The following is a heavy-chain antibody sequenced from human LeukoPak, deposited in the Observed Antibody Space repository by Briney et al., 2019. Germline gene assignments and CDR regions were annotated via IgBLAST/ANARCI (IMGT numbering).Heavy chain of an antibody. CDR1: GFTVSSNY. J-gene: IGHJ4*02. V-gene: IGHV3-66*02. Sequence: GGSLRLSCAASGFTVSSNYMSWGRQAPGGGVEWVSVIYSAGSTYYADSVKGRFTISKDNSKNTLYLQMNSLRAEDTAVYYCAREPSGTYWLDYWGQGNLVTVSS. CDR2: IYSAGST. CDR3: AREPSGTYWLDY. D-gene: IGHD1-26*01.